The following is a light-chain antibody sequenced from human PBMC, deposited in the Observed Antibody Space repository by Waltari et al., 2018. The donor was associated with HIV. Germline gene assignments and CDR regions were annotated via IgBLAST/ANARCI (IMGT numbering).Light chain of an antibody. CDR3: QQYGSSRRWT. Sequence: EIVVTQSPGTLSLSPGERATLSCRASQSVRSSNLAWYQQKPGQAPRLLIYGASNRATGIPDRFSGSGSGTDSTLTISRLEPEDFAVYYCQQYGSSRRWTFGQGTKMEIK. J-gene: IGKJ1*01. CDR2: GAS. CDR1: QSVRSSN. V-gene: IGKV3-20*01.